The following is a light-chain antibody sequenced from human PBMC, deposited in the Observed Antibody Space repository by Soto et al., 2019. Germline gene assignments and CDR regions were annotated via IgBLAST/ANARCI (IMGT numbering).Light chain of an antibody. CDR1: QNINSW. CDR3: QQYESYSPST. V-gene: IGKV1-5*01. CDR2: DAS. J-gene: IGKJ5*01. Sequence: DIQMMQSPSTLSASIGDRVTITCRASQNINSWLAWYQQKPGRAPKLLIYDASTLESGVPSRFSGSGSGTEFTLTITSLQTEDFAAYYCQQYESYSPSTFGQGTRL.